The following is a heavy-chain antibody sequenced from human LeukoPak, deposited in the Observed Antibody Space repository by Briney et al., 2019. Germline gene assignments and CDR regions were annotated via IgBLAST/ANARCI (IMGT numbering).Heavy chain of an antibody. CDR1: GGSISSYY. CDR3: ARHISTVRGGFDP. Sequence: SETLSLTCTVSGGSISSYYWSWIRQPPGKGLEWIGYIYYSGSTNYNPSLKSRVTISVDTSKSQFSLMLSSVPAADTAVYYWARHISTVRGGFDPWGQGTLVTVSS. CDR2: IYYSGST. J-gene: IGHJ5*02. D-gene: IGHD3-10*01. V-gene: IGHV4-59*08.